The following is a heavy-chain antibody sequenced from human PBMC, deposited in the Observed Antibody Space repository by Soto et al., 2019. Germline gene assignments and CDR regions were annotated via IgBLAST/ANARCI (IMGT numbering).Heavy chain of an antibody. CDR2: IIPIFGTA. CDR1: GGTFSSYA. Sequence: SVKVSCKASGGTFSSYAISWVRQAPGQGLEWTGGIIPIFGTANYAQKFQGRVTITADESTSTAYMELSSLRSEDTAVYYCARGAPDYGDYVDYWGQGTLVTVSS. D-gene: IGHD4-17*01. J-gene: IGHJ4*02. CDR3: ARGAPDYGDYVDY. V-gene: IGHV1-69*13.